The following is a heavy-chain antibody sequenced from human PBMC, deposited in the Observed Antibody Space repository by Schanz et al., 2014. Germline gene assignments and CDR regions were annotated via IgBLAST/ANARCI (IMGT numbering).Heavy chain of an antibody. D-gene: IGHD7-27*01. CDR1: GFIFNDYY. Sequence: QVQLVESGGGVVQPGRSLRLSCAASGFIFNDYYMNWIRQAPGKGLEWLSYISRDGTTSYYADSVKGRFTISRDNAKNSLYLEMTSLRGEDTAVYYCAKDYRTGAIDYWGQGTLVTVSS. CDR2: ISRDGTTS. J-gene: IGHJ4*02. CDR3: AKDYRTGAIDY. V-gene: IGHV3-11*04.